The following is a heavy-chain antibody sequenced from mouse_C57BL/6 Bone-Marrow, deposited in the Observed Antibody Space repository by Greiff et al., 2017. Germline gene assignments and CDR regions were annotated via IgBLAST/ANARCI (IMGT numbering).Heavy chain of an antibody. CDR2: IDPEDGDT. D-gene: IGHD2-5*01. CDR1: GFNIKDYY. Sequence: EVQGVESGAELVRPGASVKLSCTASGFNIKDYYMHWVKQRPEQGLEWIGRIDPEDGDTEYAPKFQGKATMTAETSSNTAYLQLSSLTSEDTAVYYCTTDYSILWFAYWGQGTLVTVSA. J-gene: IGHJ3*01. V-gene: IGHV14-1*01. CDR3: TTDYSILWFAY.